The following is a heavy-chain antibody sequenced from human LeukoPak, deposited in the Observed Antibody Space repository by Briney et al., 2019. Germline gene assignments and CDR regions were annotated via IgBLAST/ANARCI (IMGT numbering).Heavy chain of an antibody. CDR2: IYTSGST. J-gene: IGHJ6*03. Sequence: SETLSLTCTVSGGSISSYYWSWIRQPPGKGLEWIGYIYTSGSTNYNPSLKSRVTISVDTSKNQFSLKLSSVTAADTAVYYCARGGRDGYNYPSYYYYYYMDVWGKGTTVTVSS. CDR1: GGSISSYY. D-gene: IGHD5-24*01. V-gene: IGHV4-4*09. CDR3: ARGGRDGYNYPSYYYYYYMDV.